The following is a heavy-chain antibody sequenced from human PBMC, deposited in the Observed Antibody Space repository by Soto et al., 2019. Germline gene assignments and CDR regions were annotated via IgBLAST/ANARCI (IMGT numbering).Heavy chain of an antibody. CDR1: GGSISSYY. CDR3: ARGISYCSSTSCYEIYFDY. CDR2: IYYSGST. D-gene: IGHD2-2*01. V-gene: IGHV4-59*01. J-gene: IGHJ4*02. Sequence: SETLSLTFTVSGGSISSYYWSWIRQPPGKGLEWIGYIYYSGSTNYNPSLKSRVTISVDTSKNQFSLKLSSVTAADTAVYYCARGISYCSSTSCYEIYFDYWGQGTLVTAPQ.